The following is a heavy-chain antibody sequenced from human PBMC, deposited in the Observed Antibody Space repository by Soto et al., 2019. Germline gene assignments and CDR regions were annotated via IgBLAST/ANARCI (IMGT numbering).Heavy chain of an antibody. J-gene: IGHJ4*02. CDR3: TTGSHYDILTAYQAFDF. V-gene: IGHV3-23*01. Sequence: EVPLLESGGGLVQPGGSLRLSCSASGFIFSNYAMSWVRQAPGKGLEWVSSTSGGGGGTHYAASVKGRFTISRDNSKNPLHPQMNRLRAEDTAVYYCTTGSHYDILTAYQAFDFWGQGTLVTVSS. CDR2: TSGGGGGT. CDR1: GFIFSNYA. D-gene: IGHD3-9*01.